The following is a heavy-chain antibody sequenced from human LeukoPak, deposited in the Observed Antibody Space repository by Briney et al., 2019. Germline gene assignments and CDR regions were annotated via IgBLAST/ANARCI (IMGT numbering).Heavy chain of an antibody. CDR1: GFTVSNNY. CDR3: ARDRIPAATGGYYYYGMDV. Sequence: GGSLRLSCVVSGFTVSNNYMSWVRQAPRKGLEWVAVISYDGSNKYYADSVKGRFTISRDNSENTLYLQMNSLRAEDTAVYYCARDRIPAATGGYYYYGMDVWGQGTTVTVSS. D-gene: IGHD2-2*01. V-gene: IGHV3-30-3*01. CDR2: ISYDGSNK. J-gene: IGHJ6*02.